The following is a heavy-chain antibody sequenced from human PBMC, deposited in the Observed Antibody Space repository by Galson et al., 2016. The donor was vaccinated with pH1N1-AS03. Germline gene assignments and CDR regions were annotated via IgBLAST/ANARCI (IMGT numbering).Heavy chain of an antibody. CDR3: ARGVVDCSGPACSGTLRFDP. CDR2: MNPDSGNT. V-gene: IGHV1-8*03. J-gene: IGHJ5*02. D-gene: IGHD2-15*01. CDR1: GYTFTTYD. Sequence: SGYTFTTYDINWVRQAPGQGLEWMGWMNPDSGNTGYAPSFQGRVTITRDTSISTAYMELSSLRSEDAAVYYCARGVVDCSGPACSGTLRFDPWGQGTLVTVSS.